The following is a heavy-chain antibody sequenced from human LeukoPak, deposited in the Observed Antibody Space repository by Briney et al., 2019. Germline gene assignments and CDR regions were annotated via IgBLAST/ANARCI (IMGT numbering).Heavy chain of an antibody. CDR2: IYYSGST. CDR1: GGSISSYY. J-gene: IGHJ4*02. Sequence: PSETLSLTCTVSGGSISSYYWSWIRQPPGKGLEWIGYIYYSGSTNYNPSLKSRVTISVDTSKNQFSLKLSSMTAADTAVYYCARDSHSGSYFGTFDYWGQGTLVTVSS. CDR3: ARDSHSGSYFGTFDY. V-gene: IGHV4-59*12. D-gene: IGHD1-26*01.